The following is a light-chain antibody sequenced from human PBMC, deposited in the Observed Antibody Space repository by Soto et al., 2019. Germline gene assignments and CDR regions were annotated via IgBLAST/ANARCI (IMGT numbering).Light chain of an antibody. CDR1: QTALDSSNNKDY. Sequence: DIVMTQSPDSLAVPLGERATINCKSSQTALDSSNNKDYLTWYQQKPGQPPKLLIYWASTREFGVPDRFSGSGSGTDFTLTISSLQAEDVAVYYCQQYYSTPRTFGHGTKVDIK. CDR3: QQYYSTPRT. V-gene: IGKV4-1*01. CDR2: WAS. J-gene: IGKJ1*01.